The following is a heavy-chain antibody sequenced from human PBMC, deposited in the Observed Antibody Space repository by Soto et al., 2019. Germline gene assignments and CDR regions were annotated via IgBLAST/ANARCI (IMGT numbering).Heavy chain of an antibody. CDR2: ISGNGGST. D-gene: IGHD2-15*01. Sequence: EVQLLESGGGLVQPGGSLRLSCAASGFTFSSYAMNWVRQAPGKGLEWVSHISGNGGSTYYADSVKGRFTISRDNSKNTLYLQMNSLRAEDTAVYYCAKENIVAAKYYGMDVWGQGTTVTVSS. CDR3: AKENIVAAKYYGMDV. CDR1: GFTFSSYA. V-gene: IGHV3-23*01. J-gene: IGHJ6*02.